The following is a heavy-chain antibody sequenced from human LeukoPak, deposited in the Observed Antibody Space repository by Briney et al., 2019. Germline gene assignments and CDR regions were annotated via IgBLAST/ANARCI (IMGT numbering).Heavy chain of an antibody. V-gene: IGHV3-53*01. CDR3: ARTSDYRFEY. J-gene: IGHJ4*02. CDR1: GITVSGKH. Sequence: GGSLRLSCAVSGITVSGKHMSWVRQAPGKGPEWVSITYGGGSTSFADSVKGRFTTSRDNSKNTVYLQMNTLRAEDTAVYYCARTSDYRFEYWGQGTLVTVSS. CDR2: TYGGGST. D-gene: IGHD3-9*01.